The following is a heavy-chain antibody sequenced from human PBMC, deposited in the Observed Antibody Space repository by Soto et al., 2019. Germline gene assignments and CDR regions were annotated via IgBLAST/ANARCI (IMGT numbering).Heavy chain of an antibody. D-gene: IGHD3-10*01. CDR3: TTDLVGDIPGDWGH. Sequence: EVQLAESGGGLVKPGESLRLSCAVSEFSFSTAWMGWVRQAPGKGLAWVGRILSKTDGGRTDYAAPVKGRFTISRDDSKNMLYLQMNSLKIEDTAIYYCTTDLVGDIPGDWGHWGQGTLVTVSS. CDR2: ILSKTDGGRT. CDR1: EFSFSTAW. V-gene: IGHV3-15*01. J-gene: IGHJ4*02.